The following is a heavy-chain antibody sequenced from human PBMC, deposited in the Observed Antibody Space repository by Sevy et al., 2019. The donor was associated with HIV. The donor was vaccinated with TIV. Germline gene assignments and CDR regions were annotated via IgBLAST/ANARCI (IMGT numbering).Heavy chain of an antibody. V-gene: IGHV4-59*08. Sequence: SETLSLTCTVSGGSINSDHWNWIRQPPGKGLEWIGYVNYTGGTNYNPSLKNRVTISVKRTKNQFSLKLTSVTAADTAVYYCARRNDFDIWGQGTMVTVSS. CDR1: GGSINSDH. J-gene: IGHJ3*02. CDR2: VNYTGGT. CDR3: ARRNDFDI.